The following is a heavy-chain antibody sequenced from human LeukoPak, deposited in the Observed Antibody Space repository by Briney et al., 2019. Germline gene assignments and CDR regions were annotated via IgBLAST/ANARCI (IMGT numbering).Heavy chain of an antibody. Sequence: GESLKISCKGSGYIFTNYWIAWVRQMPGKGLEWMGIIYPGDSDTRYSPSFQGQVTISADKSITTAYLQWSSLKASDTAMYYCARHSVEYYDFWSGSSGAFDIWGQGTMVTVSS. V-gene: IGHV5-51*01. CDR3: ARHSVEYYDFWSGSSGAFDI. CDR1: GYIFTNYW. J-gene: IGHJ3*02. D-gene: IGHD3-3*01. CDR2: IYPGDSDT.